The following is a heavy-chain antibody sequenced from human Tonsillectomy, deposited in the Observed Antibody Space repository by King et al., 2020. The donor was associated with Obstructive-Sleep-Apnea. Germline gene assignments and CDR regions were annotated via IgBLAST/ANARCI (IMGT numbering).Heavy chain of an antibody. CDR1: GFTFSSYG. Sequence: VQLVESGGGVVQPGRSLRLSCAASGFTFSSYGMHWVRQAPGKGLEWVAVIWYDGSNKYYADSVKGRFPISRDNSKNTLYLQMNSLRAEDTAVYYCAREYIEVAGVYYYYGMDVWGQGTTVTVSS. CDR2: IWYDGSNK. CDR3: AREYIEVAGVYYYYGMDV. D-gene: IGHD6-19*01. J-gene: IGHJ6*02. V-gene: IGHV3-33*01.